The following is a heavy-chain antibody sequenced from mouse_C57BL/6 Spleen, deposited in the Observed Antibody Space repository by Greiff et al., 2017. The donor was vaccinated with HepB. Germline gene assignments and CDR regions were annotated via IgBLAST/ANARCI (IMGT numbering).Heavy chain of an antibody. CDR2: IDPSDSET. J-gene: IGHJ1*03. CDR1: GYTFTSYW. V-gene: IGHV1-52*01. CDR3: ARGERDYYGSSYWYFDV. Sequence: QVQLKQPGAELVRPGSSVKLSCKASGYTFTSYWMHWVKQRPIQGLEWIGNIDPSDSETHYNQKFKDKATLTVDKSSSTAYMQLSSLTSEDSAVYYCARGERDYYGSSYWYFDVWGTGTTVTVSS. D-gene: IGHD1-1*01.